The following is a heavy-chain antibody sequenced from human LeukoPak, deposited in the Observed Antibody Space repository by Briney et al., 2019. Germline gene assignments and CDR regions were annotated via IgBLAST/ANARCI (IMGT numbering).Heavy chain of an antibody. V-gene: IGHV3-23*01. CDR2: ISDSGGST. CDR3: AEEIYGDATGGRFQH. CDR1: GFTFSSYA. Sequence: GGSLRPSCAASGFTFSSYAMSWVRQAPGKGLEWVSTISDSGGSTYYADSVKGRFTISRDNSKNTLYVQMNSLRAEDTAVYYCAEEIYGDATGGRFQHWGQGTLVTVSS. D-gene: IGHD4-17*01. J-gene: IGHJ1*01.